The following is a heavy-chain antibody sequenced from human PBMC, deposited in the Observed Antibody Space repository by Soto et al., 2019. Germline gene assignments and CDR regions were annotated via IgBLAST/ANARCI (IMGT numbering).Heavy chain of an antibody. J-gene: IGHJ5*02. CDR3: AGYNWNYYFDP. D-gene: IGHD1-7*01. CDR1: GGSISSSSYY. CDR2: IYHSGST. Sequence: SETLSLTCTVSGGSISSSSYYWGWIRQPPGKGLEWIGHIYHSGSTIYNPSLKSRVTISIDTSKSQFSLNLNSMTAADTAVYYCAGYNWNYYFDPWGQGTLVTVSS. V-gene: IGHV4-61*05.